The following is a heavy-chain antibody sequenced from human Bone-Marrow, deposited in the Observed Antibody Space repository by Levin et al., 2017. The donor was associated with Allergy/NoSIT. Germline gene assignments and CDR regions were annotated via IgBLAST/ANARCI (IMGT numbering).Heavy chain of an antibody. CDR1: GFTFSSYG. Sequence: GGSLRLSCAASGFTFSSYGMHWVRQAPGKGLEWVAVISYDGSNKYYADSVKGRFTISRDNSKNTLYLQMNSLRAEDTAVYYCANTGPIIFQDAFDIWGQGTMVTVSS. J-gene: IGHJ3*02. V-gene: IGHV3-30*18. CDR3: ANTGPIIFQDAFDI. D-gene: IGHD1-14*01. CDR2: ISYDGSNK.